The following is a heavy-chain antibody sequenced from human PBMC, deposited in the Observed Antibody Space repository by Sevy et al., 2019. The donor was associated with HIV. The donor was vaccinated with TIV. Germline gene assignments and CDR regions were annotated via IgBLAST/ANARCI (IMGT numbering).Heavy chain of an antibody. J-gene: IGHJ4*02. Sequence: GGSLRLSCAASGFTFSSYAMSWVRQAPGKGLEWVSAISGSGGSTYYADSVKGRFTISRDNSKNTLYLQMNSRRAEDTAVYYCAKDLNQMTNFDYWGQGTLVTVSS. V-gene: IGHV3-23*01. CDR2: ISGSGGST. CDR3: AKDLNQMTNFDY. CDR1: GFTFSSYA. D-gene: IGHD4-17*01.